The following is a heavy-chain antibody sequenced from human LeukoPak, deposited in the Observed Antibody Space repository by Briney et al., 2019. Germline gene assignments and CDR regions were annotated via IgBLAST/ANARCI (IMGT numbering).Heavy chain of an antibody. Sequence: RHGESLKISCKGSGYSFTSYWIGWVRQMPGKGLEWMGIIYPGDSDTRYSPSFQGQVTISADKSISTAYLQWSSLKASDTAMYYCARQVYSYGVNWIDPWGQGTLVTVSS. CDR3: ARQVYSYGVNWIDP. CDR2: IYPGDSDT. V-gene: IGHV5-51*01. D-gene: IGHD5-18*01. CDR1: GYSFTSYW. J-gene: IGHJ5*02.